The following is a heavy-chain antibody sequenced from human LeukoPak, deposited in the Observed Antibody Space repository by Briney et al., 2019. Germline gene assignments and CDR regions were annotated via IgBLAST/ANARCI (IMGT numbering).Heavy chain of an antibody. Sequence: NSSETLSLTCTVSGGFVSSGSYYWSWIRQPPGKGLEWIGYIYYSGSTNYNPSLKSRVTISVDTSKNQFSLKLSSVTAADTAVYYCARERGGYSGSPYYFDYWGQGTLVTVSS. CDR1: GGFVSSGSYY. V-gene: IGHV4-61*01. J-gene: IGHJ4*02. D-gene: IGHD5-12*01. CDR2: IYYSGST. CDR3: ARERGGYSGSPYYFDY.